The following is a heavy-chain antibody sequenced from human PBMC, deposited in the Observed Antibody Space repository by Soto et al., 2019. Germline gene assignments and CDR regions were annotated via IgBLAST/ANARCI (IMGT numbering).Heavy chain of an antibody. V-gene: IGHV1-69*01. Sequence: QVQLVQSGAEVKKPGSSVKVSCKASGGTFSSYAISWVRQAPGQGLEWMGGIIPIFGTANYAQKFQGRVTITADESTSTAYMELSSLRSEDTAVYYYARAFERYYYDSSGYPLLGYWGQGTLVTVSS. D-gene: IGHD3-22*01. CDR3: ARAFERYYYDSSGYPLLGY. CDR1: GGTFSSYA. CDR2: IIPIFGTA. J-gene: IGHJ4*02.